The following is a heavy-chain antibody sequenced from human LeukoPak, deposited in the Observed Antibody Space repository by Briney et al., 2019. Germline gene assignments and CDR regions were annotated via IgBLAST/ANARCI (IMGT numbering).Heavy chain of an antibody. V-gene: IGHV3-20*04. D-gene: IGHD3-3*01. CDR3: ARLLTFYDFSFDP. CDR1: GFTFSSYD. CDR2: IHWNGTSL. Sequence: GGSLRLSCAASGFTFSSYDMTWVRQVPGKGLEWVSGIHWNGTSLVYADSVKGRFTISRDNAENSVYLQMDSLRPEDTAFYYCARLLTFYDFSFDPWGQGTLVTVSS. J-gene: IGHJ5*02.